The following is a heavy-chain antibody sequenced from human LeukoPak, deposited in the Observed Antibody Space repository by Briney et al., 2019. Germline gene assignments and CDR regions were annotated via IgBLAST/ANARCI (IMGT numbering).Heavy chain of an antibody. CDR3: ARGGYYYGSGSPSPNWFDP. D-gene: IGHD3-10*01. Sequence: SETLCLTCAVSGGSISSGGYSWSWIRQPPGKGLEWIGYIYHSGSTYYNPSLESRVTISVDRSKNQFSLKLSSVTAADTAVYYCARGGYYYGSGSPSPNWFDPWGQGTLVTVSS. CDR2: IYHSGST. CDR1: GGSISSGGYS. V-gene: IGHV4-30-2*01. J-gene: IGHJ5*02.